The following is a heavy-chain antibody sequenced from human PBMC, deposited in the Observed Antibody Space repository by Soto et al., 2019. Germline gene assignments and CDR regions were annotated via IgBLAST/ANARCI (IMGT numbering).Heavy chain of an antibody. CDR2: IKQDGSEK. J-gene: IGHJ5*02. CDR1: GFTFSSYW. CDR3: ARNGPDYDFWSGPFPNWFDP. V-gene: IGHV3-7*03. D-gene: IGHD3-3*01. Sequence: GGSLRLSCAASGFTFSSYWMSWVRQAPGKGLEWVANIKQDGSEKYYVDSVKGRFTISRDNAKNSLYLQMNSLRAEDTAVYYCARNGPDYDFWSGPFPNWFDPWGQGTLVTVSS.